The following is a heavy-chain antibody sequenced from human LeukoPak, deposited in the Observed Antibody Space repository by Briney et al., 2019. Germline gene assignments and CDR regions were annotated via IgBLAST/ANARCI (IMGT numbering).Heavy chain of an antibody. Sequence: PSETLSLTCTVSGGSISSYYWSWIRQPAGKGLEWIGRIYTSGSTNYNPSLKSRVTMSVDTSKNQFSLKLSSVTAADTAVYYCARQEYYYDSSGYYLADYWGQGTLVTVSS. D-gene: IGHD3-22*01. J-gene: IGHJ4*02. V-gene: IGHV4-4*07. CDR2: IYTSGST. CDR3: ARQEYYYDSSGYYLADY. CDR1: GGSISSYY.